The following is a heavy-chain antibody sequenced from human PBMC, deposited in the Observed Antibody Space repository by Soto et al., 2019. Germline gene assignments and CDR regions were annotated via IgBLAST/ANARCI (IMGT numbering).Heavy chain of an antibody. V-gene: IGHV1-69*02. Sequence: QVHLVQAGAEVKKPGSSVMVSCRASGGTFNRYSISWVRQAPGQGLEWMGRIIPMFGITNYAQKFQGRVMITADKSANTAYMEVSGLRSEDTAMYYCATFYEGDCTTTTCYGDFDYWGQGTLVTVSS. D-gene: IGHD2-2*01. CDR1: GGTFNRYS. J-gene: IGHJ4*02. CDR3: ATFYEGDCTTTTCYGDFDY. CDR2: IIPMFGIT.